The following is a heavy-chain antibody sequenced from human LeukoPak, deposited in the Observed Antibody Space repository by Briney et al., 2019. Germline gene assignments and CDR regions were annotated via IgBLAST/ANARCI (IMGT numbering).Heavy chain of an antibody. D-gene: IGHD6-6*01. V-gene: IGHV4-59*01. Sequence: PSETLSLTCTVSGGSISSYYWSWIRQPPGKGLEWIGYIYYSGSTNYNPSLKSRVTISVDTSKNQFSLKLSSVTAADTAVYYCASWYKYSSSWSPVNWFDPWGQGTLVTVSS. CDR3: ASWYKYSSSWSPVNWFDP. CDR1: GGSISSYY. J-gene: IGHJ5*02. CDR2: IYYSGST.